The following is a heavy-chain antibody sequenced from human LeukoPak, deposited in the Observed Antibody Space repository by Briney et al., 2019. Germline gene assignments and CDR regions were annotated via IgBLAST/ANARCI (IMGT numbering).Heavy chain of an antibody. V-gene: IGHV4-39*01. CDR2: IYYSGST. J-gene: IGHJ4*02. D-gene: IGHD3-9*01. Sequence: PSETLSLTCTVSGGSISSSSSYWGWIRQPPGKGLEWIGSIYYSGSTYYNPSLKSRVTISVDTSKNQFSLKLSSMTAADTAVYYCARLPLFYHNYDILTGIDYWGQGTLVTVSS. CDR3: ARLPLFYHNYDILTGIDY. CDR1: GGSISSSSSY.